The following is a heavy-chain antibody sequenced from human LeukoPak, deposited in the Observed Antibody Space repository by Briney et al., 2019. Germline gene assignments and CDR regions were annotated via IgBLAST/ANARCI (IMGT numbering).Heavy chain of an antibody. V-gene: IGHV3-21*04. CDR1: GFTFSSYE. CDR3: ARDLRLSQVGATAIDAFDI. Sequence: GGSLRLSCAASGFTFSSYEMNWVRQAPGKGLEWVSSISSSSSYIYYADSVKGRFTISRDNAKNSLYLQMNSLRAEDTAVYYCARDLRLSQVGATAIDAFDIWGQGTMVTVSS. CDR2: ISSSSSYI. J-gene: IGHJ3*02. D-gene: IGHD1-26*01.